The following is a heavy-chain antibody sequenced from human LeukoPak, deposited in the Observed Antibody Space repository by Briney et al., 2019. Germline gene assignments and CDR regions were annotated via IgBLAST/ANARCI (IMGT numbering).Heavy chain of an antibody. CDR2: IDAGNGRT. V-gene: IGHV1-3*01. Sequence: ASVKVSCKASQYSFSDYAIHWVRQAPGQRLEWMGWIDAGNGRTKYSQSFQGRLTIIRDTSATTAYMELSGLTSEDAATYYCARGSVAIRFWGQGTLVTVSS. CDR1: QYSFSDYA. D-gene: IGHD2-2*02. CDR3: ARGSVAIRF. J-gene: IGHJ4*02.